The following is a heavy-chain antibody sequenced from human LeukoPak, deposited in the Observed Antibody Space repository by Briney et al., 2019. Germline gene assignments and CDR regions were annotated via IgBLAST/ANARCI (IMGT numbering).Heavy chain of an antibody. CDR3: AKTSAGIRGGYFDY. Sequence: GGSLRLSCAASGFTFSSYAMSWVRQAPGKGLEWVSLINDSGGNTYYADSVKGRLTIYRDNSKNTLFLQISRLRAEDTAVYYCAKTSAGIRGGYFDYWGQGTLVTVSS. J-gene: IGHJ4*02. V-gene: IGHV3-23*01. CDR2: INDSGGNT. D-gene: IGHD3-10*01. CDR1: GFTFSSYA.